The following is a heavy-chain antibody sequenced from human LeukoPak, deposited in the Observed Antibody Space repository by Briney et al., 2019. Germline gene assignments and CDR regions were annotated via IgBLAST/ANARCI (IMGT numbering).Heavy chain of an antibody. CDR2: INHRGST. CDR1: GYSISSGYY. D-gene: IGHD4-11*01. CDR3: ARGFGYSMLYYYYYMDV. V-gene: IGHV4-34*01. J-gene: IGHJ6*03. Sequence: SETLSLTCAVSGYSISSGYYWSWTRQPPGKGLEWIGEINHRGSTNYNPSLKSRVTISVDTSKNQFSLKLSSVTAADTAVYYCARGFGYSMLYYYYYMDVWGKGTTVTVSS.